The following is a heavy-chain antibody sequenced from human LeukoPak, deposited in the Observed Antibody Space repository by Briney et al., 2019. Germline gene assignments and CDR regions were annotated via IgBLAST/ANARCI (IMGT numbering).Heavy chain of an antibody. CDR3: XXXXXXXXXXXXPYSDAFDI. V-gene: IGHV4-61*02. CDR1: XGSISSSSYY. CDR2: IYTSGST. J-gene: IGHJ3*02. Sequence: TXXVXXGSISSSSYYWSWIRQPAGKGLEWIGRIYTSGSTYYNPSLKSRVTISVDTSKNQFSLKLSSVTAADTAVYXXXXXXXXXXXXXXPYSDAFDIWGQGTMVTVSS. D-gene: IGHD2-15*01.